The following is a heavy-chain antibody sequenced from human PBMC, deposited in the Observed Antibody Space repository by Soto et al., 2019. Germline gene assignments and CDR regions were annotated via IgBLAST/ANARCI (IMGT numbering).Heavy chain of an antibody. D-gene: IGHD2-15*01. V-gene: IGHV4-61*01. CDR1: GGSVSSGSYY. CDR2: IYYSGST. CDR3: ARGRGYCSGGSCYWFDY. Sequence: KPSETLSLTCTVSGGSVSSGSYYWSWIRQPPGKGLEWIGYIYYSGSTNYNPSLKSRVTISVDTSKNQFSLKLSSVTAADTAVYYCARGRGYCSGGSCYWFDYWGQGTLVTVSS. J-gene: IGHJ4*02.